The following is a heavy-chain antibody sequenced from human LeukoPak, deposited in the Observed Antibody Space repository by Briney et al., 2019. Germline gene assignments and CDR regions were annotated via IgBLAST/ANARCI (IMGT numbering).Heavy chain of an antibody. J-gene: IGHJ4*02. V-gene: IGHV6-1*01. CDR3: ARAASPYYYGSGSYYSRFDY. CDR2: TYYRSKWYT. CDR1: GDSVSSNSAA. D-gene: IGHD3-10*01. Sequence: SQTLSLTCDISGDSVSSNSAAWNWIRQSPSRGLEWLGRTYYRSKWYTDYAVSVKSRISINPDTSQNQFSLQLNSVTPEDTAVYYCARAASPYYYGSGSYYSRFDYWGQGTLVTVPS.